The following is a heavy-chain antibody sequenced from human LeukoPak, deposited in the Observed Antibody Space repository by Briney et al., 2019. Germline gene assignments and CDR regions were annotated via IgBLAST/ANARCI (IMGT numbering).Heavy chain of an antibody. Sequence: SETLSLTCTVSGGSICSYYWSWIRQPPGKGLEWIGYIYYSGSTNYNPSLKSRVTISVDTSKNQFSLKLSSVTAADTAVYYCAREAGIAAAVDYWGQGTLVTVSS. CDR1: GGSICSYY. J-gene: IGHJ4*02. V-gene: IGHV4-59*01. CDR2: IYYSGST. D-gene: IGHD6-13*01. CDR3: AREAGIAAAVDY.